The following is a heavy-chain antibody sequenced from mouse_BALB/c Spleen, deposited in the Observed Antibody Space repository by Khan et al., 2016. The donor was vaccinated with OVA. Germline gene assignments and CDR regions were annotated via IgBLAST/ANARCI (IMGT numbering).Heavy chain of an antibody. D-gene: IGHD1-1*01. V-gene: IGHV5-6*01. CDR1: GFTFSTYG. CDR3: ARLAYYYDSEGFAY. CDR2: ISSGGSYT. Sequence: EVQLVESGGDLVKPEGSLKLSCAASGFTFSTYGMSWVRQTPDKRLEWVATISSGGSYTYYPDSVQGRFTISRDNAKNTLYLQMSSLKSGDTAMFYCARLAYYYDSEGFAYWGQGTLVTVSA. J-gene: IGHJ3*01.